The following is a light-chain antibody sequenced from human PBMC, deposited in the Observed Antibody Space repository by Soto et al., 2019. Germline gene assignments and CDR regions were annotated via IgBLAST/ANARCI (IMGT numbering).Light chain of an antibody. J-gene: IGKJ1*01. CDR1: QSVSGSY. CDR2: DAF. V-gene: IGKV3D-20*01. CDR3: QHYGNSPRT. Sequence: EIVLTQSPATLSLSPGERATLSCGASQSVSGSYLAWYQQKPGLAPRLLMYDAFSRATGIPDRFSGSGSGTNFTLTISRLEPEDFAVYYCQHYGNSPRTVGQGTKVDSK.